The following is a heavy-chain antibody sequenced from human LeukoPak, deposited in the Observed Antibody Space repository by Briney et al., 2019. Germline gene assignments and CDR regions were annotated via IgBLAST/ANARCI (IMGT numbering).Heavy chain of an antibody. CDR2: IKQDGTEK. CDR3: ARGDYYDRRFDY. J-gene: IGHJ4*02. V-gene: IGHV3-7*01. D-gene: IGHD3-22*01. Sequence: GGSLRLSCAASGLTFSSDWMNWVRQAPGKGLEWVADIKQDGTEKYYVDSVKGRFTISRDNAKNSLYLQMNSLRAEDTAVYYCARGDYYDRRFDYWGQGTLVTVSS. CDR1: GLTFSSDW.